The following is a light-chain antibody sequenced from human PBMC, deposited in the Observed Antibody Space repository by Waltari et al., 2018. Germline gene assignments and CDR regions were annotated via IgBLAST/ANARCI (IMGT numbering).Light chain of an antibody. Sequence: QLVLTQSPSASAPLGASVKLPCTLSSGHTNNLIPSHPQHPTKGPRYLMKVNSDGSHNKGDKIPERFSGSSSGAERYLTISSLQSEDEADYYCQTGGHGTWVFGGGTKLTVL. CDR2: VNSDGSH. CDR1: SGHTNNL. J-gene: IGLJ3*02. CDR3: QTGGHGTWV. V-gene: IGLV4-69*01.